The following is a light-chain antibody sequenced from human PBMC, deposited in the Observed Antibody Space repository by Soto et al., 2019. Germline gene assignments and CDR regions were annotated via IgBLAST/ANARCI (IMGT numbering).Light chain of an antibody. V-gene: IGLV3-21*01. CDR1: NVGSRS. Sequence: SYELTQPPSVSVAPGETARISCGGNNVGSRSGHRYQQKPGQAPFLVIYYDSDRPSGIPGRFSGCNSGNTATLIISRVEAGDEADYYCQVWEATGDQVVFGGGTELTFL. CDR2: YDS. J-gene: IGLJ2*01. CDR3: QVWEATGDQVV.